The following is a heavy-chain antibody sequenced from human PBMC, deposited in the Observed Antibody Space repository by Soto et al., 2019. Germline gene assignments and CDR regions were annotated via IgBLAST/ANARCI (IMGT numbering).Heavy chain of an antibody. J-gene: IGHJ6*02. CDR3: ARDVQGLAPYAVDV. V-gene: IGHV3-33*01. Sequence: QVQLVESGGGVAQPGRSLRLSCTVSGFTFSGHAMHWVRQAPGKGLEWVTQIWYDGSNKYYAESVKGRFTISRDNSKNTLYLQMNCLRVEDTAVYYCARDVQGLAPYAVDVWGQGTSVTVSS. CDR2: IWYDGSNK. CDR1: GFTFSGHA. D-gene: IGHD6-19*01.